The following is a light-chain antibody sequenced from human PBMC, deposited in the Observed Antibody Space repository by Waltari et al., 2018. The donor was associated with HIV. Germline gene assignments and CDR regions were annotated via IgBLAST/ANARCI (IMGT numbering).Light chain of an antibody. J-gene: IGLJ3*02. V-gene: IGLV2-23*02. CDR3: CSYAGSSTWV. CDR1: SSAIGTYSL. Sequence: SALTQPASVSASPGQSITISCAGTSSAIGTYSLVSWYQQHPDRAPKLLIYEVTKRPSWIANRFSGSMSGDTASLTISGLQAEDEAHYYCCSYAGSSTWVFGGGTKLTVL. CDR2: EVT.